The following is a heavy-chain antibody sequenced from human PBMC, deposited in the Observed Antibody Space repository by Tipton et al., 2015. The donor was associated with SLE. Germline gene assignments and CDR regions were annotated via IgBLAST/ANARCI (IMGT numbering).Heavy chain of an antibody. CDR2: LYSSGNT. J-gene: IGHJ6*03. D-gene: IGHD2-2*01. V-gene: IGHV4-59*08. Sequence: TLSLTCSVSGGAINNYYWGWIRQPPGQGLEWIGCLYSSGNTIYNPSLNSRVTISVDTSKNQFSLKLSSVTAADTTVYYCARVLNQLALDDDHYYMDVWGKGTTVTVSS. CDR3: ARVLNQLALDDDHYYMDV. CDR1: GGAINNYY.